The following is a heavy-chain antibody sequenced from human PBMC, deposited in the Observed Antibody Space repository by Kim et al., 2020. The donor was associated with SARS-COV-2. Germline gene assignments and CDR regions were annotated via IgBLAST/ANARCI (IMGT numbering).Heavy chain of an antibody. CDR3: ARLDYGDDY. CDR2: IYVESTT. D-gene: IGHD4-17*01. J-gene: IGHJ4*02. V-gene: IGHV3-53*01. CDR1: GFNVSNNR. Sequence: GGSPRLSCAASGFNVSNNRMTWVRQAPGKGLEWVSGIYVESTTIYADSVKGRFTISRDNSKNTLYLQMTSLRAEDTAVYFCARLDYGDDYWGQGTLVTVS.